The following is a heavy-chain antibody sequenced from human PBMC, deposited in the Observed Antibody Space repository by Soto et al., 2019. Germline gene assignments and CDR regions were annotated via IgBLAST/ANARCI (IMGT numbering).Heavy chain of an antibody. CDR2: ISGSGGST. D-gene: IGHD2-15*01. J-gene: IGHJ6*02. CDR1: GFTFSSYA. CDR3: AKGDNPVAYYYYGMDV. V-gene: IGHV3-23*01. Sequence: GGSLRLSCAASGFTFSSYAMSWVRQAPGKGLEWVSAISGSGGSTYYADSVKGRFTISRDNSKNTLYLQMNSLRAEDTAVYYCAKGDNPVAYYYYGMDVWGQGTTVTVSS.